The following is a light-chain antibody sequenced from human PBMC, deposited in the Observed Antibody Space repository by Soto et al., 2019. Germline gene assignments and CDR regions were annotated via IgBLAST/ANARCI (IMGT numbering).Light chain of an antibody. CDR2: AAS. Sequence: IQLTQSPSSLSASVGDRVTITCRASQGISSYLAWYQQKPGKAPKLLIYAASTLQSGVPSRFSGIGSGTDFTLTISSLQPEDFATYYCQQLNSYPPTFGPGTKVDIK. CDR1: QGISSY. J-gene: IGKJ3*01. V-gene: IGKV1-9*01. CDR3: QQLNSYPPT.